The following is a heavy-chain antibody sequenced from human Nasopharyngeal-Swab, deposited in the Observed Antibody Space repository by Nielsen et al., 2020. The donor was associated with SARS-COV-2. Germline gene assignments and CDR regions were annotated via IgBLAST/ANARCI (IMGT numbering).Heavy chain of an antibody. D-gene: IGHD3-10*01. V-gene: IGHV3-21*01. CDR2: ISSSSSYI. J-gene: IGHJ6*02. Sequence: GESLKISCAASGFTFSSYSMNWVRQAPGKGLEWVSSISSSSSYIYYADSVKGRFTISRDNAKNSLYLQMNRLRVEETAVYYCARGHYAMDVWGQGTTVTVSS. CDR3: ARGHYAMDV. CDR1: GFTFSSYS.